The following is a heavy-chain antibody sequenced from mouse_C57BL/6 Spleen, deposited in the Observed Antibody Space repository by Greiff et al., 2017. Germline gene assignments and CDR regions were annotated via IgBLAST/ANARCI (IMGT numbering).Heavy chain of an antibody. J-gene: IGHJ4*01. Sequence: VQLVESGAELVRPGASVKLSCKASGYTFTDYYINWVKQRPGPGLEWIARIYPGSGNTYYNEKFKGKATLTAEKSSSTAYMQLSSLTSEDSAVYFCARDYGSSYAMDYWGQGTSVTVSS. D-gene: IGHD1-1*01. CDR2: IYPGSGNT. CDR1: GYTFTDYY. V-gene: IGHV1-76*01. CDR3: ARDYGSSYAMDY.